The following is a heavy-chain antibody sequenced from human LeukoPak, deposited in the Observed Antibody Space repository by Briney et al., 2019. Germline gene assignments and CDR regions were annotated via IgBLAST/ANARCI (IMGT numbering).Heavy chain of an antibody. CDR3: ARAMTGDAPYYYYGMDV. CDR2: IWYDGSNK. J-gene: IGHJ6*02. Sequence: GGSLRLSCAASGFTFGSYGMHWVRQAPGKGLEWVAVIWYDGSNKYYADSVKGRFTISRDNSKNTLYLQMNSLRAEDTAVYYCARAMTGDAPYYYYGMDVWGQGTTVTVSS. CDR1: GFTFGSYG. V-gene: IGHV3-33*01. D-gene: IGHD7-27*01.